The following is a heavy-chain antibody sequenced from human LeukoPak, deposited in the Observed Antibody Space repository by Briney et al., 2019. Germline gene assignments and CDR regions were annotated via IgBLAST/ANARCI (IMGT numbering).Heavy chain of an antibody. J-gene: IGHJ4*02. CDR3: ARDGRGGSYYLDF. Sequence: PGKSLRLSCAASGFTFSDFGMHWVRQAPGQGLEWVATIWYDGTNRYYADSLKGRFTISKDDSKNTLYLQMDSLRAEDTAVYFCARDGRGGSYYLDFWGQGTLVTVSS. V-gene: IGHV3-33*01. CDR2: IWYDGTNR. CDR1: GFTFSDFG. D-gene: IGHD2-15*01.